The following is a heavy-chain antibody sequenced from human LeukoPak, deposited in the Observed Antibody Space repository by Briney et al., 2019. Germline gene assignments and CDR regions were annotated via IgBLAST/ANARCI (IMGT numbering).Heavy chain of an antibody. CDR1: GYTFTGYY. CDR2: INPNSGGT. D-gene: IGHD6-19*01. Sequence: ASVKVSCKASGYTFTGYYMHWVRQAPGQGLEWMGWINPNSGGTNYAQKFQGWVTMTRDTSISTAYMELSRLRSDDTAVYYCARDHSSGWYGVYYYYGMDVWGQGTTVTVSS. V-gene: IGHV1-2*04. J-gene: IGHJ6*02. CDR3: ARDHSSGWYGVYYYYGMDV.